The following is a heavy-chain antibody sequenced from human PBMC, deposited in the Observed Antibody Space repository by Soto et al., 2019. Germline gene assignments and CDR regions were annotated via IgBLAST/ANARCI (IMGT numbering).Heavy chain of an antibody. CDR1: GGSFSGYY. D-gene: IGHD2-2*01. CDR2: INHSGST. CDR3: ARGQYCSSTSCWRNWFDP. V-gene: IGHV4-34*01. J-gene: IGHJ5*02. Sequence: SETLSLTCAVYGGSFSGYYWSWIRQPPGKGLEWIGEINHSGSTNYNPSLKSRVTISVDTSKNQFSLKLSSVTAADTAVYYCARGQYCSSTSCWRNWFDPWGQGTLVTVSS.